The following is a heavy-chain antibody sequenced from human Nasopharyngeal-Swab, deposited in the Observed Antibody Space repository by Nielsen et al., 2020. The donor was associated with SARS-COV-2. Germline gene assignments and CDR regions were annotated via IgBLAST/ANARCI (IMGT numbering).Heavy chain of an antibody. J-gene: IGHJ6*02. CDR1: SGSVSSGSYY. CDR2: IYYSGST. D-gene: IGHD3-10*01. Sequence: SETLSLTCTVSSGSVSSGSYYWSWIRQPPGKGLEWIGYIYYSGSTNYNPSLKSRVTISVDTSKNQFSLKLSSVTAADTAVYYCARDHYGSGSPSMDVWGQGTTVTVSS. CDR3: ARDHYGSGSPSMDV. V-gene: IGHV4-61*01.